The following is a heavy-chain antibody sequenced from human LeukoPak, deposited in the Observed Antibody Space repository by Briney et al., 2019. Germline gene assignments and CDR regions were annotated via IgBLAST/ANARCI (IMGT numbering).Heavy chain of an antibody. D-gene: IGHD3-10*01. V-gene: IGHV1-69*13. J-gene: IGHJ5*02. Sequence: GASVKVSCKVSGYTLTELSMHWVRQAPGQGLEWMGGIIPIFGTANYAQKFQGRVTITADESTSTAYMELSSLRSEDTAVYYCARDLYGSGSYYSNNWFDPWGQGTLVTVSS. CDR2: IIPIFGTA. CDR3: ARDLYGSGSYYSNNWFDP. CDR1: GYTLTELS.